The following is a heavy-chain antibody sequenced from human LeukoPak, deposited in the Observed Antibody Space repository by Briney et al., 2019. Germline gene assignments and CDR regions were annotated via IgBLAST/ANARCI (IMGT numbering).Heavy chain of an antibody. V-gene: IGHV3-33*08. CDR1: GFTLSDHY. CDR3: ARDQWGNGWSGSFDS. CDR2: FWYDGTNK. Sequence: GGSLRLSCAVSGFTLSDHYMDWVRQAPGKGLEWVAVFWYDGTNKYYTDSVKGRFTISRDNSKNTLYLQMNSLRAEDTAVYYCARDQWGNGWSGSFDSWGQGTLVTVSS. D-gene: IGHD6-19*01. J-gene: IGHJ4*02.